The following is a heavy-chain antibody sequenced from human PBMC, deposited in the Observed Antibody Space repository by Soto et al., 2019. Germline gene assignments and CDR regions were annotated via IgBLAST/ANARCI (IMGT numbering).Heavy chain of an antibody. CDR2: IYYSGST. Sequence: SETLSLTCTVSGGSISSSSYYWGWIRQPPGKNLEWIGSIYYSGSTFYNPSLKSRVTISVDTSKNQFSLKLSSVTAADTAVYYCARGWGSSTQTIYYYMDVWGKGTTVTVSS. CDR3: ARGWGSSTQTIYYYMDV. CDR1: GGSISSSSYY. J-gene: IGHJ6*03. D-gene: IGHD6-13*01. V-gene: IGHV4-39*01.